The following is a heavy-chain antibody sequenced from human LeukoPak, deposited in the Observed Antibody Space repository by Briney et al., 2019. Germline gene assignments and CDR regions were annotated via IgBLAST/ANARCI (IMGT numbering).Heavy chain of an antibody. CDR1: GITISSNH. CDR2: IYDGGST. J-gene: IGHJ5*02. CDR3: ARFYGVPGGWFDP. Sequence: GGSLRLSCAACGITISSNHMSWVRQAPGKGLEWVSVIYDGGSTYYADSVKGRFTISRDNSKNTLYLQMNSLRAEDTAVYYCARFYGVPGGWFDPWGQGTLVTVSS. V-gene: IGHV3-66*01. D-gene: IGHD4-17*01.